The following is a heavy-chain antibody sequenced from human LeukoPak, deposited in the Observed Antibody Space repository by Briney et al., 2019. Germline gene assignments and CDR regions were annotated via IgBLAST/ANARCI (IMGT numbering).Heavy chain of an antibody. D-gene: IGHD3-22*01. Sequence: KVGESLKISCKGSGYSFTSYWIGWVRQMPGKGLKWMGIIYPGDSDTRYSPSFQGQVTISADKSISTAYLQWSSLKASDTAMYYCARTMPEYDSSGYYSGSFDYWGQGTLVTVSS. V-gene: IGHV5-51*01. CDR1: GYSFTSYW. CDR3: ARTMPEYDSSGYYSGSFDY. CDR2: IYPGDSDT. J-gene: IGHJ4*02.